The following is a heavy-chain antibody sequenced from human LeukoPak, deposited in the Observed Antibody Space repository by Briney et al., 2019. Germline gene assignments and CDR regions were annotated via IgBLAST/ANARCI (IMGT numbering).Heavy chain of an antibody. CDR3: ARRCVSLGCFLY. V-gene: IGHV4-39*01. CDR1: GGSISSSSVY. Sequence: SETLSLTCSVSGGSISSSSVYWGWIRQPPGKVLEWIGTIYYTGGAYYTPSLKSRVTMSVDTSKNQFSLKLSSVTAADTAVYFCARRCVSLGCFLYWGQGTLVTVSS. D-gene: IGHD2-15*01. J-gene: IGHJ4*02. CDR2: IYYTGGA.